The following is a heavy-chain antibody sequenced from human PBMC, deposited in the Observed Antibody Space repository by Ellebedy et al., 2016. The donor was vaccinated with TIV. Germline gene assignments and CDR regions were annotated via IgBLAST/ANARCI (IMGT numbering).Heavy chain of an antibody. CDR3: AREPVLYNFDAFDT. CDR2: IYHSGST. Sequence: SETLSLTCTVSGYSISSGYYWGWIRQPPGKGLEWVGSIYHSGSTYYTPSLKSRLSISGDTSKNPFSLKLSSVTAADTAVYYCAREPVLYNFDAFDTWGQGTMVTVSS. CDR1: GYSISSGYY. D-gene: IGHD1-1*01. V-gene: IGHV4-38-2*02. J-gene: IGHJ3*02.